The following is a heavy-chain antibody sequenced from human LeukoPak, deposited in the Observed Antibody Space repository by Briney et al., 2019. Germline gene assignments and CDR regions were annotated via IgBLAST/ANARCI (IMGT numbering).Heavy chain of an antibody. Sequence: GGSLRLSCAASEFSVGSNYMTWVRQAPGKGLEWVSSISTNSDHIYYADSVKGRFTIYRDNAKNSLYLQMNSLRTEDTAVYYCARDSSGYYSFDYWGQGTLVTVSS. CDR2: ISTNSDHI. J-gene: IGHJ4*02. D-gene: IGHD3-22*01. CDR3: ARDSSGYYSFDY. V-gene: IGHV3-21*01. CDR1: EFSVGSNY.